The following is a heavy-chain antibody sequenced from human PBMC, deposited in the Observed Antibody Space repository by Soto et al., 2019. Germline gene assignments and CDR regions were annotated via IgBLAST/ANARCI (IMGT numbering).Heavy chain of an antibody. D-gene: IGHD2-2*01. Sequence: PSSTXSLTCSVSVYSIISGYYFVCIRQPPGKVLDWIGSIYHSGSTYYNPSLKSRVTISVETSKNQFSLKLSSVTAADQAAHYCERPTSYHTQDDSGMEVWGQGTTVTVYS. V-gene: IGHV4-38-2*01. CDR1: VYSIISGYY. CDR2: IYHSGST. J-gene: IGHJ6*01. CDR3: ERPTSYHTQDDSGMEV.